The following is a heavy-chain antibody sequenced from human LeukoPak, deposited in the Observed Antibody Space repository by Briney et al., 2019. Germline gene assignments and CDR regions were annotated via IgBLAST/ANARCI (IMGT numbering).Heavy chain of an antibody. CDR3: EREKEAAFDI. V-gene: IGHV3-21*01. Sequence: PGGSLRLSCAASGFTFNSYSMNWVRQAPGKGLEWVSSIGSRSSSIYYADSVKGRFTISRDNAKNSLCLQMSRLRAEYTAVYYCEREKEAAFDIWGQGTMVTVSS. J-gene: IGHJ3*02. CDR1: GFTFNSYS. CDR2: IGSRSSSI.